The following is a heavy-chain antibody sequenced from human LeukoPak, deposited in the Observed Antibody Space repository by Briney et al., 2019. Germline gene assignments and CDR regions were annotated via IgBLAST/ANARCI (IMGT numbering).Heavy chain of an antibody. D-gene: IGHD4-17*01. CDR2: INPSGGST. CDR3: ARDEATYYGDYTFDP. Sequence: VASVKVSCKASGYTFTSYYMHWVRQAPGQGLEWMGIINPSGGSTSYAQKFQGRVTMTRDTSTSTVYMELSSLRSEDTAVYYCARDEATYYGDYTFDPWGQGTLVTVSS. V-gene: IGHV1-46*01. J-gene: IGHJ5*02. CDR1: GYTFTSYY.